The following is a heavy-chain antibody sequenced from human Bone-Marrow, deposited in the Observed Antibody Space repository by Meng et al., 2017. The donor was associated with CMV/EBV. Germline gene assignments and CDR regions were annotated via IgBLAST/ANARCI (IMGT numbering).Heavy chain of an antibody. CDR1: GASIRGYY. J-gene: IGHJ4*02. V-gene: IGHV4-59*12. D-gene: IGHD3-22*01. Sequence: SETLSLTCTVSGASIRGYYWSWFRQSPAKGLEWIGYIFYSGGATYNPSLQSRVTISIDTPKNQFFLQLNSVTAEDTAVYYCATGGSYYDSSGYWGYWGQGTLVTVSS. CDR2: IFYSGGA. CDR3: ATGGSYYDSSGYWGY.